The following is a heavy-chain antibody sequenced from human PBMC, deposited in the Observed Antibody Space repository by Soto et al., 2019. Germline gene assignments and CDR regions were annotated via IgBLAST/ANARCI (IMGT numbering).Heavy chain of an antibody. V-gene: IGHV3-23*01. Sequence: GGSLRLSCAASGFTFSSYAMSWVRQAPGKGLEWVSAISGSGGSTYYADSVKGRFTISRDNSKNTLYLQMNSLRAEDTAVYYCAPADNSNYLSWFDPWGQGXLVTVYS. CDR1: GFTFSSYA. D-gene: IGHD4-4*01. J-gene: IGHJ5*02. CDR2: ISGSGGST. CDR3: APADNSNYLSWFDP.